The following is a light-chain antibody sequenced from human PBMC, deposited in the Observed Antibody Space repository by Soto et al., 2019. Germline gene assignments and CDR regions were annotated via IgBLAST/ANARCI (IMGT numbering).Light chain of an antibody. CDR2: AAS. CDR3: QKYNHAPT. Sequence: DIQMTQSPSSLSASVGDSVTITCRARRDISNYLAWYQQKPGKVPELLIYAASTLQSGVPSRFSGSGSGTDFTLTIISLQPEDVATYYCQKYNHAPTFGGGTKVEIK. J-gene: IGKJ4*01. CDR1: RDISNY. V-gene: IGKV1-27*01.